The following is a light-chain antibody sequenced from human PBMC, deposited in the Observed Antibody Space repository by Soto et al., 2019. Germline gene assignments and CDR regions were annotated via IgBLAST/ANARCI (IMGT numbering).Light chain of an antibody. J-gene: IGKJ1*01. V-gene: IGKV4-1*01. CDR3: QQYSSSPWT. CDR1: QSVLYSSNNKNY. Sequence: DIVMTQSPDSLAVSLGERATINCKSSQSVLYSSNNKNYLAWYQQKPGQPPKPLIYWASSRESGVPDRFSGSGSGTEFTLTISSLEAEDLAVYYCQQYSSSPWTFGQGTKVEIK. CDR2: WAS.